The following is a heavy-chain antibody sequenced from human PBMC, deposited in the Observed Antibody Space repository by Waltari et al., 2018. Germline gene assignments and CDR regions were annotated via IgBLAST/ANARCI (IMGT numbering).Heavy chain of an antibody. Sequence: EVQLVESGGVVVQPGGSLRLSCAASGFTFDDYTMHWVRQAPVTGLEWVSLISWDGGSKYYAYSVKGRFTISRDNSKNSLYLQMNSLRTEDTALYYCAKDMGCGGDCYYYYYYGMDVWGQGTTVTVSS. J-gene: IGHJ6*02. D-gene: IGHD2-21*02. CDR3: AKDMGCGGDCYYYYYYGMDV. CDR2: ISWDGGSK. V-gene: IGHV3-43*01. CDR1: GFTFDDYT.